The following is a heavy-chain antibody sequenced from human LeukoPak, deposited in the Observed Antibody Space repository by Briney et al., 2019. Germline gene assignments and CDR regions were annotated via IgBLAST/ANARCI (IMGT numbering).Heavy chain of an antibody. CDR1: GYTFTGYY. J-gene: IGHJ3*02. CDR2: INPNSGDT. Sequence: ASVKVSCKASGYTFTGYYMHWVRQAPGQGLEWMGWINPNSGDTNYAQKFQGRVTMTRDTSISTAYMELSRLRAEDTAVYYCAAQWDGGTGAFDIWGQGTMVTVSS. CDR3: AAQWDGGTGAFDI. D-gene: IGHD1-26*01. V-gene: IGHV1-2*02.